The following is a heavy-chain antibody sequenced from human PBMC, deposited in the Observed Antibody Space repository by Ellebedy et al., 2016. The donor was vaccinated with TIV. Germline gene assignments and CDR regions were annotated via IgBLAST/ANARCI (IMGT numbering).Heavy chain of an antibody. J-gene: IGHJ6*02. CDR3: ARAGEYCDFPQNCYAMDV. D-gene: IGHD2/OR15-2a*01. CDR1: GFTFSRNW. CDR2: IKQDGSEK. V-gene: IGHV3-7*03. Sequence: GESLKISCEASGFTFSRNWISWFRLAPGKGLEWVANIKQDGSEKYYVDSVKGRFTISRDNAKNSVYLQLNSLRAEDTAVYYCARAGEYCDFPQNCYAMDVWGQGTTVTVS.